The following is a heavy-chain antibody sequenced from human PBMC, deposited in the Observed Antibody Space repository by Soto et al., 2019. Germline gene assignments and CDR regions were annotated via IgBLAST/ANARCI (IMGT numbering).Heavy chain of an antibody. V-gene: IGHV1-3*01. D-gene: IGHD6-6*01. CDR2: INAGNTDT. J-gene: IGHJ6*02. CDR3: ARSVNLYFFEYSPTPYHYYYARDV. Sequence: AAVKVSCKSSGYTFTTYAIHWVRQAPGQRLEWMGWINAGNTDTKYSQKFQGRVTITRDISPSTAYMQLSSLRSEDTAVYYCARSVNLYFFEYSPTPYHYYYARDVWGQGTTVTVSS. CDR1: GYTFTTYA.